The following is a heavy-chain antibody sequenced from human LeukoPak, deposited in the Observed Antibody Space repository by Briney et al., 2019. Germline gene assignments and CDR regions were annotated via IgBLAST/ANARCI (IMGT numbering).Heavy chain of an antibody. V-gene: IGHV4-34*01. D-gene: IGHD6-13*01. CDR1: GGSFSGYY. Sequence: PSETLSLTCAVYGGSFSGYYWSWIRQPPGKGLEWIGEINHSGSTNYNPSLKSRVTISVDTSKNQFSLKLSSVTAADTAVYYCARVPRIAAAGIRFDPWGQGTLVTVSS. CDR2: INHSGST. CDR3: ARVPRIAAAGIRFDP. J-gene: IGHJ5*02.